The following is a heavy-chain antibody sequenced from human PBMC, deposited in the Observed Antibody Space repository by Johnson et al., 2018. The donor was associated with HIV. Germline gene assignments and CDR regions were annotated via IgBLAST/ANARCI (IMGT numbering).Heavy chain of an antibody. J-gene: IGHJ3*02. V-gene: IGHV3-20*04. Sequence: VLLVESGGGVVRPGGSLRLSCAASGFTFDDYGMSWVRQAPGTGLEWVSGINWNGGRTGYADSVKGRFIISRDNAKKSLYLQMNSLRAEDTAVYYCATRDPTYRPGAFDMWGQGTMVTVSS. CDR2: INWNGGRT. CDR3: ATRDPTYRPGAFDM. D-gene: IGHD1-14*01. CDR1: GFTFDDYG.